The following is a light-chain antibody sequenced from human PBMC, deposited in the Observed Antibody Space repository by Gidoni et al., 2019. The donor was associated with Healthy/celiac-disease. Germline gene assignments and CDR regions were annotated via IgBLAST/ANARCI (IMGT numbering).Light chain of an antibody. V-gene: IGLV3-1*01. CDR1: KLGDKY. CDR2: QDS. CDR3: QAWDSSTADVV. J-gene: IGLJ2*01. Sequence: SYELTQPPSVSVSPGQTASITCSGDKLGDKYACWYQQKPGQSPGLVIYQDSKRPSGIPARFSGSNSGNTATLTISGTQAMDEADYYCQAWDSSTADVVFGGGTKLTVL.